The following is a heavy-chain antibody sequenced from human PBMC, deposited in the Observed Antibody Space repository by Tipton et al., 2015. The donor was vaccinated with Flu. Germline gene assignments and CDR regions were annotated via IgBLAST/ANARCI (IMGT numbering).Heavy chain of an antibody. Sequence: SLRLSCTASGFTFSRYAMSWVRQAPGKGLEWVSAIGGGGATTYFADSVKGRFTISRDNIRDMLYLQMNSLRAEDTAIYYCARVIPEFVAGLSYWGQGTQVSVSS. V-gene: IGHV3-23*01. CDR2: IGGGGATT. D-gene: IGHD6-19*01. CDR1: GFTFSRYA. CDR3: ARVIPEFVAGLSY. J-gene: IGHJ4*02.